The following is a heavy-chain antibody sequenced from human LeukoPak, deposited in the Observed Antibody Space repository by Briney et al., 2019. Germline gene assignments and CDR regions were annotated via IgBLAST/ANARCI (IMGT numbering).Heavy chain of an antibody. CDR3: ARGNSYGPDY. Sequence: SETLPLTCAVYGGSFSGYYWSWIRQPPGKGLEWIGEINHSGSTNYNPSLKSRVTISVDTSKNQFSLKLSSVTAADTAVYYCARGNSYGPDYWGQGTLVTVSS. CDR2: INHSGST. CDR1: GGSFSGYY. J-gene: IGHJ4*02. V-gene: IGHV4-34*01. D-gene: IGHD5-18*01.